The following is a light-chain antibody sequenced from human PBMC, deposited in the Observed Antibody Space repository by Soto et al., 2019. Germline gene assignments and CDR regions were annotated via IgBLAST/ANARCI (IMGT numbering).Light chain of an antibody. CDR2: GAS. Sequence: EIMMTQSPGTLSVSPGEGATLSCTASQSVNLNLAWYQQKPGQPPRLLLYGASTRATGIPVRFRGIESGTEFTLTTSSHQSEDSAGYYCHQYNSWPRGTFGPGTKVDIK. V-gene: IGKV3-15*01. J-gene: IGKJ3*01. CDR3: HQYNSWPRGT. CDR1: QSVNLN.